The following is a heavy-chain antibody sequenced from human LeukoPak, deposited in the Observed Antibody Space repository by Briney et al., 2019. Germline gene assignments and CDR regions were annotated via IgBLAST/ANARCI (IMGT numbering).Heavy chain of an antibody. CDR3: ARGGDYGDLRYFDY. CDR1: GGSINNYY. J-gene: IGHJ4*02. V-gene: IGHV4-59*01. Sequence: SETLSLTCTASGGSINNYYWSWIRQPPGKGLEWIGYIYYRGSTNYNPSLKSRVTFSVDTSKNQFSLKLNSVTAADTAVYYCARGGDYGDLRYFDYWGQGTLVTVSS. CDR2: IYYRGST. D-gene: IGHD4-17*01.